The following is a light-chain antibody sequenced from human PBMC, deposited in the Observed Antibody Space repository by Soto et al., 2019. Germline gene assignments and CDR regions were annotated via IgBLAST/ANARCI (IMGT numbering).Light chain of an antibody. Sequence: QSALTQPASVSGSPGQPITISCTGTSSDVGGYNYVSWYQQHPGKAPKVMIFEVSRRPSGVSNRFSGSKAGDTASLTISGLQAEDEADYYCSSYTSSNTLIFGTGTKVTVL. J-gene: IGLJ1*01. CDR1: SSDVGGYNY. CDR2: EVS. V-gene: IGLV2-14*01. CDR3: SSYTSSNTLI.